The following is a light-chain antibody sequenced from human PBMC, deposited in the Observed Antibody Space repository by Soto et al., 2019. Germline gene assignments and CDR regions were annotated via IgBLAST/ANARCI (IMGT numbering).Light chain of an antibody. J-gene: IGKJ1*01. CDR1: QGIGDD. V-gene: IGKV1-17*01. Sequence: DIRMTQSPSSLSASVGDRVTITCRASQGIGDDLVWFQQKPGKAPNRLIYGASRLQSGVPSRFSGSGSGTDFTRTISSLQAEDFATYYCLQHHNYARTFGQGTKVEI. CDR2: GAS. CDR3: LQHHNYART.